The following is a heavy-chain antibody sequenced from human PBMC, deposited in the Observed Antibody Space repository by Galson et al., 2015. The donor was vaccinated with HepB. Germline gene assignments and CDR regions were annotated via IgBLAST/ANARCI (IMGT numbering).Heavy chain of an antibody. V-gene: IGHV3-30*04. CDR1: GFTFSSYA. Sequence: LRLSCAASGFTFSSYAMHWVRQAPGKGLEWVAVISYDGSNKYYADSVKGRFTISRDNSKNTLYLQMNSLRAEDTAVYYCASSGYSSGDYWGQGTLVTVSS. CDR3: ASSGYSSGDY. J-gene: IGHJ4*02. CDR2: ISYDGSNK. D-gene: IGHD6-19*01.